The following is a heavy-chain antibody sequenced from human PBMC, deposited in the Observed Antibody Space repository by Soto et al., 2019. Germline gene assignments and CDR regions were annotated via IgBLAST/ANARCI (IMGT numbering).Heavy chain of an antibody. CDR3: VRDPPDGQYGLGV. D-gene: IGHD4-17*01. CDR2: ISSSGTTI. Sequence: QVQLVESGGALVKPGGSLRLSCAASGFTFSDYYMSWIRQAPGKGLEWVSYISSSGTTIYQPDSVKGRFTISRDNAENSLYLQMNSLRAEDTAVYYCVRDPPDGQYGLGVWGQGTTVTVSS. J-gene: IGHJ6*02. CDR1: GFTFSDYY. V-gene: IGHV3-11*01.